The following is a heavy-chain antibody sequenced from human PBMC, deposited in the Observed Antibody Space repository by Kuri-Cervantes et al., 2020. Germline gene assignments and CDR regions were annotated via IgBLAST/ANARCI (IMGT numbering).Heavy chain of an antibody. V-gene: IGHV3-7*03. D-gene: IGHD6-13*01. J-gene: IGHJ4*02. CDR1: GFTFSSYW. Sequence: GGSLRLSCAASGFTFSSYWMSWVRQAPGKGLEWVANIKQDGSEKYYVDSVKGRFTISRDNSKNTLYLQMNSLRAEDTAVYYCAKDVWQQLVGNLDYWGQGTLVTVSS. CDR3: AKDVWQQLVGNLDY. CDR2: IKQDGSEK.